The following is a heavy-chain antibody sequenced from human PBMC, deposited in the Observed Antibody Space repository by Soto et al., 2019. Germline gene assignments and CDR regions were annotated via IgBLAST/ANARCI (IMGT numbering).Heavy chain of an antibody. J-gene: IGHJ3*02. CDR3: AKAPNIVRMVYDDAFDI. Sequence: GGSLRLSCAASGFTFSSYAMSWVRQAPGKGLEWVSAISGSGGSTYYADSVKGRFTISRDNSKNTLYLQMNSLRAEDTAVYYCAKAPNIVRMVYDDAFDIWGQGTMVTVSS. CDR1: GFTFSSYA. D-gene: IGHD2-8*01. CDR2: ISGSGGST. V-gene: IGHV3-23*01.